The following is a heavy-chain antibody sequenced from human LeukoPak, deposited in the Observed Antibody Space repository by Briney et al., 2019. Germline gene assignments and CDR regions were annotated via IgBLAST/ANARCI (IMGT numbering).Heavy chain of an antibody. CDR2: IYHSGST. D-gene: IGHD3-9*01. CDR3: ARRYFDGNDY. J-gene: IGHJ4*02. V-gene: IGHV4-38-2*01. Sequence: SETLSLTCAVSGYSISSGYYWGWIRQPPGKGLEWIGSIYHSGSTYYNPSLKSRVTISVDTSKNQFSLKLSSVTAADTAVYYCARRYFDGNDYWGQGTLDTVSS. CDR1: GYSISSGYY.